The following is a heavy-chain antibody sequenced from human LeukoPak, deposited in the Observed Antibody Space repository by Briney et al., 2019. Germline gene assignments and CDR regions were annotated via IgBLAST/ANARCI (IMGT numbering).Heavy chain of an antibody. CDR3: ARQKGWLLPGRFYYFDY. Sequence: RSSETLSLTCAVYIDSFTNYYWNWIRQTPGKGLEWIGEVNDSGGTNINPSLRSRVILSVDTSKNQFSLKLSSVTAADTAVYYCARQKGWLLPGRFYYFDYWGQGTLVTVSS. D-gene: IGHD3-22*01. J-gene: IGHJ4*02. CDR2: VNDSGGT. CDR1: IDSFTNYY. V-gene: IGHV4-34*01.